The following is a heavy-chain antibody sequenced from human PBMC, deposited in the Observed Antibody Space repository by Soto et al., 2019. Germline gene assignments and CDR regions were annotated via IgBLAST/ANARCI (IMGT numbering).Heavy chain of an antibody. CDR3: AKEQSYVSNYWFDP. CDR1: GGSISSGGYY. J-gene: IGHJ5*02. Sequence: QVQLQESGPGLVKPSQTLSLTCTVSGGSISSGGYYWSWIRQHPGKGLEWIGYIYYSGSTYYNPSLKSRVTISVDTSKNQCSLKLSSVTAAYTAVYYCAKEQSYVSNYWFDPWGQGTLVTVSS. D-gene: IGHD3-16*01. CDR2: IYYSGST. V-gene: IGHV4-31*03.